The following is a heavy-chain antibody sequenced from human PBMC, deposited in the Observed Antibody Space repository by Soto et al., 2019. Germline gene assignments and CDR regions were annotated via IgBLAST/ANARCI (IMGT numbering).Heavy chain of an antibody. CDR3: ARINYYYGMDV. V-gene: IGHV4-59*11. Sequence: SETLSLTCTVSGGSMSSSHYWTWIRQSPGKRLEWIGYIYYTGGANYNPSLQGRVSISLDTSKNQFSLSVTSVTAADTAVYYCARINYYYGMDVWGQGTTVTVSS. CDR2: IYYTGGA. CDR1: GGSMSSSHY. J-gene: IGHJ6*02.